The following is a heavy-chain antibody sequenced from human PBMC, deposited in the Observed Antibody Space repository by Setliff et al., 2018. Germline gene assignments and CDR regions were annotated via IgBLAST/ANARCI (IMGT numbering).Heavy chain of an antibody. CDR3: ARGAGGIWQWGYYFDY. CDR2: INPNSGGT. CDR1: GYTFTSYA. J-gene: IGHJ4*02. D-gene: IGHD6-19*01. Sequence: ASVKVSCKASGYTFTSYAMHWVRQAPGQGLEWMGWINPNSGGTNYAQKFQGWVTMTRDTSISTAYMELSRLRSDDTAVYYCARGAGGIWQWGYYFDYWGQGTLVTVSS. V-gene: IGHV1-2*04.